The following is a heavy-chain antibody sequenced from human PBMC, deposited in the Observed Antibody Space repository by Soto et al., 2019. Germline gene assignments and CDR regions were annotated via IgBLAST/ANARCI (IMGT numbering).Heavy chain of an antibody. CDR2: IIPIFGTA. J-gene: IGHJ4*02. CDR1: GGTFSSYA. V-gene: IGHV1-69*13. Sequence: SVKVSCKASGGTFSSYAISWVRQAPGQGLEWMGGIIPIFGTANYAQKFQGRVTITADESTSTAYMELSSLRSEDTAVYYCARTSIIVVVTAIQNYFDYWGQGTLVTVS. CDR3: ARTSIIVVVTAIQNYFDY. D-gene: IGHD2-21*02.